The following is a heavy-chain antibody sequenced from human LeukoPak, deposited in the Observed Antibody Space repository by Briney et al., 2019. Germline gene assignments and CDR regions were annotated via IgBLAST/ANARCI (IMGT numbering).Heavy chain of an antibody. D-gene: IGHD6-19*01. V-gene: IGHV1-8*01. CDR1: GYTFTSYD. CDR3: ARNKRGQWLATTGFDP. J-gene: IGHJ5*02. CDR2: MNPNSGNT. Sequence: ASVKVSCKASGYTFTSYDIKWVRQATGQGLEWMGWMNPNSGNTGYAQKFQGRVTMTRNTSISTAYMELSSLRSEDTAVYYCARNKRGQWLATTGFDPWGQGTLVTVSS.